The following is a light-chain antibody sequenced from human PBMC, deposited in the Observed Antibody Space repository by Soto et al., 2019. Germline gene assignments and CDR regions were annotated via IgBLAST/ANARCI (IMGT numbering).Light chain of an antibody. J-gene: IGLJ1*01. Sequence: QSVLTQPPSASGSPGQSVTISCTGTKNDVGFYDFVSWYQHHPGKAPRLIIYEVVQRPSGVPDRFSGSKSGNTASLTVSGLQAADEADYYCCSYTSDLTPYVFGTGTKVTVL. CDR1: KNDVGFYDF. CDR3: CSYTSDLTPYV. V-gene: IGLV2-8*01. CDR2: EVV.